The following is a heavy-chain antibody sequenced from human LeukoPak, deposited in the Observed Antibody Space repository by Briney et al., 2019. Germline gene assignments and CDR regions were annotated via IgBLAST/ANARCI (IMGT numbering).Heavy chain of an antibody. CDR1: GGSISSYY. CDR3: ARGLLFSSSRNNWFDP. V-gene: IGHV4-59*10. CDR2: IYSTGST. Sequence: SETLSLTCAVYGGSISSYYWSWIRQPAGKGLEWIGRIYSTGSTNYNPSLKSRVTMSLDTSKNQFSLNLSSVTAADTAVYYCARGLLFSSSRNNWFDPWGQGTLVTVSS. D-gene: IGHD6-13*01. J-gene: IGHJ5*02.